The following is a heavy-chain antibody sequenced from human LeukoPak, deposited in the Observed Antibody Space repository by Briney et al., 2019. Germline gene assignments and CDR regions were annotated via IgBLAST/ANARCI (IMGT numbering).Heavy chain of an antibody. CDR2: IYHSGST. D-gene: IGHD2-15*01. Sequence: PSETLSLTCTVSGGSISSGGYSWSWIRQPPGKGLEWIGYIYHSGSTYYNPSLKSRVTISVDRSKNQFSLKLSSVTAADTAVYYCARVAIGYCSGGSCSPSYYYYGMDVWGQGTTVTVSS. CDR1: GGSISSGGYS. CDR3: ARVAIGYCSGGSCSPSYYYYGMDV. J-gene: IGHJ6*02. V-gene: IGHV4-30-2*01.